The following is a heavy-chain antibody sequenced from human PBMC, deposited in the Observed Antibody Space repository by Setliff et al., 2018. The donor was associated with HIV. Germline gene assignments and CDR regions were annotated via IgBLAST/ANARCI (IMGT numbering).Heavy chain of an antibody. CDR3: VRRESDYGTKAGFRY. CDR1: GYIFSNYY. D-gene: IGHD4-17*01. CDR2: INPSGTGT. J-gene: IGHJ4*02. V-gene: IGHV1-46*01. Sequence: ASVKVSCKPSGYIFSNYYLHWVRQGPGQGLEWMGLINPSGTGTSYAQKFEGRVTMTRDTSTDTVYMELSSLKSDDTAVYYCVRRESDYGTKAGFRYWGQGTLVTVSS.